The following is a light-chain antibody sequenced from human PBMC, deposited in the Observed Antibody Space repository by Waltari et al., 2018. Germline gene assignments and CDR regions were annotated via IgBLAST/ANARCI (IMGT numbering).Light chain of an antibody. CDR3: QKYNSALLT. CDR2: AAS. Sequence: DIQITQSPSPLSASVGDRVTITCRASQGISKYLAWYQQKPGKVPKLLIYAASTVQSGVPSRFSGSGAGTDFTLTISSLQPEDVATYYCQKYNSALLTFGGGTKVEIK. CDR1: QGISKY. V-gene: IGKV1-27*01. J-gene: IGKJ4*01.